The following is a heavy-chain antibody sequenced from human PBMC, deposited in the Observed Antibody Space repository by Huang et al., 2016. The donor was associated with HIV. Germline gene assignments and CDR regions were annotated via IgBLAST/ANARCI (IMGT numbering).Heavy chain of an antibody. CDR3: AKGGSAAAVLDF. CDR1: GFTFRSYG. J-gene: IGHJ4*02. D-gene: IGHD6-13*01. CDR2: ISYDGKTK. Sequence: QVQLVESGGGVVQPGRSRRISCAASGFTFRSYGMHWVRQAPGKGLEWVAVISYDGKTKYYADSVKGRFSISRDNSKTTVYLQLNSLRVEDTAVYYCAKGGSAAAVLDFWGQGTLVTVSS. V-gene: IGHV3-30*18.